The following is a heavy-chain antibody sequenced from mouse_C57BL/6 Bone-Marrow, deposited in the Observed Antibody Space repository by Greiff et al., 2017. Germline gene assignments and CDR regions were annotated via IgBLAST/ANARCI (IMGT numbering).Heavy chain of an antibody. D-gene: IGHD2-1*01. CDR3: ARLAIYYGNYAWFAY. J-gene: IGHJ3*01. Sequence: QVQLQQPGAELVMPGASVKLSCKASGYTFTSYWMHWVKQRPGQGLEWIGEIDPSDSYTNYNQKFKGKSTLTVDKSSSTAYIQLSSLTSEDSAVYYCARLAIYYGNYAWFAYWGQGTLVTVSA. CDR1: GYTFTSYW. V-gene: IGHV1-69*01. CDR2: IDPSDSYT.